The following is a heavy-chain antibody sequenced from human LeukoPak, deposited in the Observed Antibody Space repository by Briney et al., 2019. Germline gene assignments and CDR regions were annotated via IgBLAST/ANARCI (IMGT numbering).Heavy chain of an antibody. CDR2: IKQDGSEK. V-gene: IGHV3-7*01. J-gene: IGHJ4*02. CDR3: TRDRNDFWSGYFDY. D-gene: IGHD3-3*01. Sequence: GGSLRLSCAASGFTFSTYCMSWVRQPPGKGLEWVAHIKQDGSEKFYVGSVKGRFTISRDNTKNSLYLQMNGLRAEDTAVYYCTRDRNDFWSGYFDYWGQGSLVTVSS. CDR1: GFTFSTYC.